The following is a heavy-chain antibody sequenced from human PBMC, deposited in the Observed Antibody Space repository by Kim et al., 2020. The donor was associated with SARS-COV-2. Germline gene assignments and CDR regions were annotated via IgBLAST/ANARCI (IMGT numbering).Heavy chain of an antibody. Sequence: GGSLRLSCAASGFTFGSYAMTWVRQAPGKGLEWVSSISGSGVSIHYADSVKGRFTISRDNSKETLYLQVDSPRADDTAVYYCAKSGVVGAITPQFFDYWGRGPWPP. CDR3: AKSGVVGAITPQFFDY. V-gene: IGHV3-23*01. CDR2: ISGSGVSI. CDR1: GFTFGSYA. J-gene: IGHJ4*02. D-gene: IGHD1-26*01.